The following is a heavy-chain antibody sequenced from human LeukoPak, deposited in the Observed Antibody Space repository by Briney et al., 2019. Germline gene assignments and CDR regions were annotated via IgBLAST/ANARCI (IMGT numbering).Heavy chain of an antibody. CDR1: GYTFTSYG. Sequence: ASVKVSCKASGYTFTSYGISWVRQAPGQGLEWMGWISAYNGNTNYAQKLQGRVTMTTDTSTSTAYMELRSLRSEDAAVYYCAREGNSDRHNWFDPWGQGTLVTVSS. CDR2: ISAYNGNT. V-gene: IGHV1-18*01. J-gene: IGHJ5*02. CDR3: AREGNSDRHNWFDP.